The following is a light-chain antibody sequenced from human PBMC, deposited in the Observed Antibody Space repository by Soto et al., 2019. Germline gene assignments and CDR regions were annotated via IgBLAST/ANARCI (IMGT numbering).Light chain of an antibody. Sequence: EIVMTQSPATLSVSPGERATLSCRASQSVSGNLAWYQQKPGQSPRLLIYGASARATGIPARFSGSGSGTEFTLTISSLQSEDFAVYYCQQYNDWPRTFGQGTKVEIK. CDR1: QSVSGN. CDR2: GAS. J-gene: IGKJ1*01. CDR3: QQYNDWPRT. V-gene: IGKV3-15*01.